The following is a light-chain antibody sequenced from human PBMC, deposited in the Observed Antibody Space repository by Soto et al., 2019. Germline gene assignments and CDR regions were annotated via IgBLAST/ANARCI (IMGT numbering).Light chain of an antibody. CDR1: TSNILRNY. V-gene: IGLV1-47*01. CDR2: MND. Sequence: QSVLTQPPSASGNPGQRLTISCSGSTSNILRNYVYWYRQFPGTAPRLLISMNDQRPSGVPDRFSGSKSGTSASLAISGLRSEDEAEYFCASWDDKMGGVLFGGGTKVTVL. CDR3: ASWDDKMGGVL. J-gene: IGLJ2*01.